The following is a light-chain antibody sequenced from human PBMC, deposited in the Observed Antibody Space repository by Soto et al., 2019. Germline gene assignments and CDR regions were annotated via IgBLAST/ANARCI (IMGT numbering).Light chain of an antibody. Sequence: SYELTQPPSGSMAPGKTARITCGGNNIGGKSVHWYQLKPGQAPVLIIYNDGDRPSGIPERFSGSNSGNTATLTVSWVEAGDEADYYCQVWGSNADPYVLFGGGTKLTFL. CDR3: QVWGSNADPYVL. CDR1: NIGGKS. CDR2: NDG. J-gene: IGLJ3*02. V-gene: IGLV3-21*04.